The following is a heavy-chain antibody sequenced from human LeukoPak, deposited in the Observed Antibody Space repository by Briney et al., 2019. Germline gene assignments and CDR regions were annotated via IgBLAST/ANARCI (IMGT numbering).Heavy chain of an antibody. J-gene: IGHJ2*01. D-gene: IGHD3-22*01. V-gene: IGHV1-3*01. CDR3: ARHYYDSSGYFIRYWYFDL. Sequence: ASVKVSCKASGYTFTSYAMHWVRQAPGQRLEWMGWINAGNGNTKYSQKFQGRVTITRDTSASTAYMELSSLRSEDTAVYYCARHYYDSSGYFIRYWYFDLWGRGTLVTVSS. CDR2: INAGNGNT. CDR1: GYTFTSYA.